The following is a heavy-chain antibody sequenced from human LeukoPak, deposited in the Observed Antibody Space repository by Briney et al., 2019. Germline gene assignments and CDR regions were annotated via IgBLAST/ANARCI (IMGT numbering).Heavy chain of an antibody. CDR2: INPNSGDT. CDR1: GYTFTGYY. CDR3: ATARGPNLPMDCFDY. V-gene: IGHV1-2*02. J-gene: IGHJ4*02. D-gene: IGHD3-10*01. Sequence: ASVKVSCKASGYTFTGYYIHWVRQAPGQGLEWMGWINPNSGDTNYAQKFQGRVTMTRDTSTRTAYMELSSLRSDDTAVYYYATARGPNLPMDCFDYWGQGTLATVSS.